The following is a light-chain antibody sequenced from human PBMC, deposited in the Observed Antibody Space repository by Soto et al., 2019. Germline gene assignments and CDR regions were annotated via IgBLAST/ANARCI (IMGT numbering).Light chain of an antibody. Sequence: VLTQSPGTLSLSPGKRATLSCRSSQSISSSFLAWYQQRPGQSPRLIIYGASSRATGIPDRFSGSGSGTDFTLTIGRLEPEDFAVYYCQQYGSSPRTFGQGTKVDIK. V-gene: IGKV3-20*01. CDR1: QSISSSF. CDR3: QQYGSSPRT. CDR2: GAS. J-gene: IGKJ1*01.